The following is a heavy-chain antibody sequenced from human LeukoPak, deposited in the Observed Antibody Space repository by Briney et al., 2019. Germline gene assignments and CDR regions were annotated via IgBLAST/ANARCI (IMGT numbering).Heavy chain of an antibody. D-gene: IGHD1-26*01. J-gene: IGHJ3*02. V-gene: IGHV3-74*01. Sequence: PGGSLRLSCAASGFTFSSYWMHWVRQAPGKGLVWVSRINSDGSSTSYVDSVKGRFTISRDNAKKTLYLQMNSLRAEDTAVYYCARGDIVGATNDAFDIWGQGTMVTVSS. CDR3: ARGDIVGATNDAFDI. CDR1: GFTFSSYW. CDR2: INSDGSST.